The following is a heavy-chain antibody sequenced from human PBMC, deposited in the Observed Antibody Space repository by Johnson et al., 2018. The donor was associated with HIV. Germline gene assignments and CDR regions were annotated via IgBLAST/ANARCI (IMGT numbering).Heavy chain of an antibody. CDR1: GFTFSRYA. Sequence: QVQLVESGGGLVQPGGSLRLSCAASGFTFSRYAMHWVRQAPGKGLEWVAVISYDGSNKYYADSVKGRFTISRDNAKNSLYLQMNSLKTEDTAVYYCTTDPHRVSSWAMWG. CDR3: TTDPHRVSSWAM. J-gene: IGHJ1*01. CDR2: ISYDGSNK. V-gene: IGHV3-30-3*01. D-gene: IGHD6-13*01.